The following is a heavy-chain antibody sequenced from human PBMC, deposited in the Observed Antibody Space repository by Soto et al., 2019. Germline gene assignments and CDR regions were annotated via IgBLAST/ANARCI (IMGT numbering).Heavy chain of an antibody. J-gene: IGHJ4*02. CDR2: ISSSSSYT. Sequence: QVQLVESGGGLVKPGGSLRLSCAASGFTFSDYYMSWIRQAPGKGLEWVSYISSSSSYTNYADSVKGRFTISRDNAKNSLYLQMNSLRAEDTAVYYCARTAYDILTSYRPYYFDYWGQGTLVTVSS. V-gene: IGHV3-11*05. CDR1: GFTFSDYY. D-gene: IGHD3-9*01. CDR3: ARTAYDILTSYRPYYFDY.